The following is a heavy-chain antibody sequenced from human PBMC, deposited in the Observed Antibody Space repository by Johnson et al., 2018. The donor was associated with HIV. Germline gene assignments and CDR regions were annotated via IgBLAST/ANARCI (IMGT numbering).Heavy chain of an antibody. CDR3: AVSVLTGRRPDDAFDI. V-gene: IGHV3-9*01. CDR2: ISWNSGSI. Sequence: QLVESGGGLVQPGRSLRLSCAASGFTFDDYAMHWVRQAPGKGLEWVSGISWNSGSIGYADSVKGRFTISRDNAKNSLYLQMNSLRAEDTALYYCAVSVLTGRRPDDAFDIWGQGTMVTVSS. D-gene: IGHD3-9*01. J-gene: IGHJ3*02. CDR1: GFTFDDYA.